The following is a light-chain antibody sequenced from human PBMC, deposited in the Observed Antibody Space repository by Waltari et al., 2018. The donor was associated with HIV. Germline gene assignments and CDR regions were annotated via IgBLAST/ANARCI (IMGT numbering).Light chain of an antibody. CDR1: QSVSGN. Sequence: EIVMTQSPVSVSVSQGEKATISCRASQSVSGNLAWYQQKPGQAPRLVISGASTRATGIPARFGGSGSGTEFTLTISSLQSEDFAVYYCQQYDLWPLTFGPGTKVDIK. J-gene: IGKJ3*01. CDR2: GAS. CDR3: QQYDLWPLT. V-gene: IGKV3-15*01.